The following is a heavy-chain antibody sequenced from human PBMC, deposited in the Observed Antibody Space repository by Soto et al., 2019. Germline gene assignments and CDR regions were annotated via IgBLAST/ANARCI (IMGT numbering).Heavy chain of an antibody. CDR1: GGSISSSSHY. D-gene: IGHD4-17*01. Sequence: QLQLQESGPGLVKPSETLSLTCIVSGGSISSSSHYWGWIRQPPGKGLEWIGGIYYSGSTYYNPSLKSRVTISVDTSKHQFSLKLSSVNAADPAVYYCARRARDGDESAWYFDLWGRGTLVTVSS. CDR3: ARRARDGDESAWYFDL. V-gene: IGHV4-39*01. J-gene: IGHJ2*01. CDR2: IYYSGST.